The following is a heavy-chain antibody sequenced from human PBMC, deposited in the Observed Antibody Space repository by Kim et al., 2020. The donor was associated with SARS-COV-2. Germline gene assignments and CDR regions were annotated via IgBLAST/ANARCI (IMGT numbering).Heavy chain of an antibody. CDR1: GFTFSDYY. J-gene: IGHJ6*02. CDR2: ISSSSSYT. V-gene: IGHV3-11*06. Sequence: GGSLRLSCAASGFTFSDYYMSWIRQAPGKGLEWVSYISSSSSYTNHADSVKGRFTISRDNAKNSLYLQMNSLRAEDTAVYYCAREGSTIFVLDVWGQGTTVTVSS. CDR3: AREGSTIFVLDV. D-gene: IGHD3-9*01.